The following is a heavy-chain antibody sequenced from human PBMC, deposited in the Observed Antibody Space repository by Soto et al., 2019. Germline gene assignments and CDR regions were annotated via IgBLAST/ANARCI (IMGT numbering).Heavy chain of an antibody. V-gene: IGHV1-8*01. CDR1: GYTFTSYD. Sequence: QVQLVQSGAEVKKPGASVKVSCKASGYTFTSYDINWVRQATGQGLEWMGWMNPNSGNTGYAQKFQGRVTMTRNTSISTAYMELSSLRSEDTAVYYCAFPFSIAGLRGAAFDIWGQGTMVTVSS. D-gene: IGHD6-6*01. CDR2: MNPNSGNT. CDR3: AFPFSIAGLRGAAFDI. J-gene: IGHJ3*02.